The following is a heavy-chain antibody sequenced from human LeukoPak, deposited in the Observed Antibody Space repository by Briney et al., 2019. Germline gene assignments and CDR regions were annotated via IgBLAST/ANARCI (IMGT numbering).Heavy chain of an antibody. CDR1: GFTFSSYA. V-gene: IGHV3-23*01. CDR2: ISGSGGST. Sequence: GGSLRLSCAASGFTFSSYAMSWVRQAPGKGLEWVSAISGSGGSTYYADSVKGRFTVSRDNSKNTLYLQMNSLRAEDTAVYYCARGPSGYHNTGGQGTLVTVSS. J-gene: IGHJ4*02. CDR3: ARGPSGYHNT. D-gene: IGHD5-12*01.